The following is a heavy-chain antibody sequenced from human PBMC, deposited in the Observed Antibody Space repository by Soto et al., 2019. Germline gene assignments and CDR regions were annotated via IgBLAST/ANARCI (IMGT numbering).Heavy chain of an antibody. CDR2: IIPISDTT. Sequence: SVKVSCKASGGTFSSYAISWVRQAPGQGLEWMGGIIPISDTTNYAQKFQVRVTITADESTSTAYMELSSLRSEDTAVYYCARSQGSSTSLEIYYYYYYGMDVWGQGTTVTVSS. J-gene: IGHJ6*02. D-gene: IGHD2-2*01. V-gene: IGHV1-69*13. CDR1: GGTFSSYA. CDR3: ARSQGSSTSLEIYYYYYYGMDV.